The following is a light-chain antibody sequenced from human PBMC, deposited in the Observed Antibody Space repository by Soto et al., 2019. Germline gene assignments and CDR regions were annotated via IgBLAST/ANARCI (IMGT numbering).Light chain of an antibody. CDR1: QSVSNNY. V-gene: IGKV3-20*01. CDR3: QQYSSLWT. Sequence: EKLMSQSPATLSVSPGERATLSCRTSQSVSNNYLAWYQQKPGQAPRLLIYGASSRATGIPDRFSGSGSGTDFTLSISRLEPEDFAVYYCQQYSSLWTFGQGTKVE. J-gene: IGKJ1*01. CDR2: GAS.